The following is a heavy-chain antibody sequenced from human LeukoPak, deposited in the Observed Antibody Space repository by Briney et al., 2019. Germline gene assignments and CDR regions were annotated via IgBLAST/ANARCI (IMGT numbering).Heavy chain of an antibody. Sequence: ASVKVSCKASGYTFTGYWMHWVRQAPGQGLEWMGIINPSVGGTTYARKFQGRVTMTRDTSTSTVYMELSSLRSEDTAVYYCARHGSGRYYPAEGRVDYWGQGTLVTVSS. V-gene: IGHV1-46*03. J-gene: IGHJ4*02. CDR1: GYTFTGYW. CDR3: ARHGSGRYYPAEGRVDY. D-gene: IGHD3-10*01. CDR2: INPSVGGT.